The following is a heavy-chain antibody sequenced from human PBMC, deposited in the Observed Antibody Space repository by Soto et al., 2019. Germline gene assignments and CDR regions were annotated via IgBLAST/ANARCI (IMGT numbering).Heavy chain of an antibody. J-gene: IGHJ4*02. Sequence: QVQLVQSGAEVKKPGASVRVSCKTSGYTFSTCDIHWVRQAPGQGLEWMGWMNPNTGKAGFAQKFQGRVTMTRDTSLGTAYMDLSGLTSEDTAVYYCARRKERSGPHYFYHWGQGSLVTVSS. V-gene: IGHV1-8*01. CDR1: GYTFSTCD. CDR3: ARRKERSGPHYFYH. D-gene: IGHD6-25*01. CDR2: MNPNTGKA.